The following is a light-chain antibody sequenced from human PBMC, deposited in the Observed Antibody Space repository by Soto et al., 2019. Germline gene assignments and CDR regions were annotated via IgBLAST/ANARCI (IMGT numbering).Light chain of an antibody. CDR1: QSVSSSY. CDR2: GAS. V-gene: IGKV3-20*01. J-gene: IGKJ4*01. CDR3: QQYGSSPLT. Sequence: EIVLTQSPGTLSLSPGERATLSCRASQSVSSSYLAGYQQKPGQAPRLLIYGASSRATGIPDRFSGSGSGTDFPLTISRLEAEDFAVYYCQQYGSSPLTFGGGTKVEIK.